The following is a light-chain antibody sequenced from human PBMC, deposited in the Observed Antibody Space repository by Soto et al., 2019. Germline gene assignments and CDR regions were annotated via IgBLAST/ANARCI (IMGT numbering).Light chain of an antibody. J-gene: IGKJ4*01. CDR2: GAS. V-gene: IGKV3-15*01. CDR1: QTISSSN. Sequence: EIVMTHSPATLSVSPGEIATLSCRASQTISSSNLAWYQQKPGQAPRLLIYGASSRATGIPARFSGSGSGTEFTLTISSLQSEDFAVYYCQPYNNWPLTFGGGTKVDIK. CDR3: QPYNNWPLT.